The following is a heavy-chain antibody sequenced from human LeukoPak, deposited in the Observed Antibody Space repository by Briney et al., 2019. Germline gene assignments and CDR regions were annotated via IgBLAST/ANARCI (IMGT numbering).Heavy chain of an antibody. D-gene: IGHD3-22*01. CDR3: ARLLIYSDTSGYFFDF. Sequence: GESLKISCKGSGFSFTNYWIGWVRQMPGKGLEWMGIIYPADSDTTYSPSFQGQVTTSADRSISTAYLQWSSLKASDTAMYYCARLLIYSDTSGYFFDFWGQGTLVTVSS. V-gene: IGHV5-51*01. CDR1: GFSFTNYW. CDR2: IYPADSDT. J-gene: IGHJ4*02.